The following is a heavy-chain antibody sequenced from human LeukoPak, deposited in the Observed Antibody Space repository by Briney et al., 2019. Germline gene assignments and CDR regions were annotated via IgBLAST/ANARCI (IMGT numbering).Heavy chain of an antibody. J-gene: IGHJ3*02. V-gene: IGHV4-39*07. Sequence: SETLSLTCTVSGGSISSSSYYWGWIRQPPGKGLEWTGSIYYSGSTYYNPSLKSRVTISVDTSKNQFSLKLSSVTAADTAVYYCARGGGSYLSGDAFDIWGQGTMVTVSS. CDR2: IYYSGST. D-gene: IGHD1-26*01. CDR1: GGSISSSSYY. CDR3: ARGGGSYLSGDAFDI.